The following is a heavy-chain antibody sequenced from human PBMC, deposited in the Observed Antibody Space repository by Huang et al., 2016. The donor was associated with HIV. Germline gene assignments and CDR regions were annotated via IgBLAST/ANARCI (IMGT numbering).Heavy chain of an antibody. CDR2: IYLSGGT. J-gene: IGHJ3*01. CDR3: SRHKDHYDSSGHFMVDAFDL. CDR1: SGSIKDTSYY. V-gene: IGHV4-39*01. Sequence: QLQLQESGPGLVKPSETLSLTCTVSSGSIKDTSYYWGWIRQPPGKALEWIGSIYLSGGTHYNPSLKSRVTMSVDTSTNQFFLQVTSVTAADTAIYYCSRHKDHYDSSGHFMVDAFDLWGQGTMATVSS. D-gene: IGHD3-22*01.